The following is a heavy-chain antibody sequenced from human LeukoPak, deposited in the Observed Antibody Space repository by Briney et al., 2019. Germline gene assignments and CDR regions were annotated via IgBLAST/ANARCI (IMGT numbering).Heavy chain of an antibody. CDR3: AKGRHDYLDY. Sequence: GGSLRLSCAASGFTFSSYGMHWVRQAPGKGLEWVAFIRFGGSNKYYADSVNGRFTISRDNSKNTLYLQMNSLRAEDTAVYYCAKGRHDYLDYWGQGTLVTVSS. CDR2: IRFGGSNK. V-gene: IGHV3-30*02. CDR1: GFTFSSYG. J-gene: IGHJ4*02.